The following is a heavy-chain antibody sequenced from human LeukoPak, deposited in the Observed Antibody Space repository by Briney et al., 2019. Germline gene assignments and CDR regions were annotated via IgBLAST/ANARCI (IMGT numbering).Heavy chain of an antibody. D-gene: IGHD3-3*01. Sequence: KPSETLSLTCAVSGGSINTYYWSWIRQPPGKGLEWVGYIYSPGNTNYNPSLKGRVTISLDTSKNQFSLNLSSVTAADTAVYYCAKHDTVFGAAHFYMDVWGKGTTVTVSS. V-gene: IGHV4-4*09. CDR3: AKHDTVFGAAHFYMDV. J-gene: IGHJ6*03. CDR2: IYSPGNT. CDR1: GGSINTYY.